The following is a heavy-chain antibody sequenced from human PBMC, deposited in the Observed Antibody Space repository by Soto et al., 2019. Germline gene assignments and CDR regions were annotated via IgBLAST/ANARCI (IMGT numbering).Heavy chain of an antibody. J-gene: IGHJ4*02. CDR1: GFTFSSYA. CDR3: AKDYSTVTTDPLSVVLFDY. D-gene: IGHD4-17*01. V-gene: IGHV3-23*01. Sequence: EQLLESGGGLVQPGGSLRLSCAASGFTFSSYAMSWVRQAPGKGLEWVSIITSDGRTYYADSVKGRFTISRDNSKNTVYLQMNSLRAEDTAVYYCAKDYSTVTTDPLSVVLFDYWGQGALVTVSS. CDR2: IITSDGRT.